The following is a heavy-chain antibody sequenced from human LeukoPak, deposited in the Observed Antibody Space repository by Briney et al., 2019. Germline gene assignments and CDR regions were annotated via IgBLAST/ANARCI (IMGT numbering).Heavy chain of an antibody. D-gene: IGHD2-8*01. Sequence: GGSLRRSCAAPGFTFSTCAMHWVRQAPGKGLEYVAAISGNGDSTYYANSVKGRFTISRDNSKNTLYLQMGSLRPEDMAVYYCAREVYAGNWFDPWGQGTLVTVSS. CDR2: ISGNGDST. CDR1: GFTFSTCA. J-gene: IGHJ5*02. CDR3: AREVYAGNWFDP. V-gene: IGHV3-64*01.